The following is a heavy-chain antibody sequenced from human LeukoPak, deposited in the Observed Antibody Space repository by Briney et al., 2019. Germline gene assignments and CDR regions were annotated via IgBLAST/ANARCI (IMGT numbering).Heavy chain of an antibody. V-gene: IGHV3-15*01. CDR2: IKRKGDDGTT. Sequence: GGSLRLSYAASGFTFSNAWMSWVRQAPGKGLEWVGRIKRKGDDGTTDYAAPVKGRFTILRDDSKRTVYLQMNSLKAEDTAVYYCATDLLDSWGQGTLVTVSS. J-gene: IGHJ5*01. CDR1: GFTFSNAW. CDR3: ATDLLDS.